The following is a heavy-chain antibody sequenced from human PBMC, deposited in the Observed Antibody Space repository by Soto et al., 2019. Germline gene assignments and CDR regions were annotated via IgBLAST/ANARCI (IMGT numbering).Heavy chain of an antibody. CDR3: TRHYGLYDNKDV. V-gene: IGHV5-10-1*01. J-gene: IGHJ6*02. CDR1: GYSFLNYW. CDR2: IDPSDSYT. Sequence: EVQLVQSGAEVKKPGESLRISCKGSGYSFLNYWISWVRQMPGKGLEWMGRIDPSDSYTNYSPSFQGHVTISADKSISTAYLQWSSLKASDTAIYYCTRHYGLYDNKDVWGQGTTVTVSS. D-gene: IGHD4-17*01.